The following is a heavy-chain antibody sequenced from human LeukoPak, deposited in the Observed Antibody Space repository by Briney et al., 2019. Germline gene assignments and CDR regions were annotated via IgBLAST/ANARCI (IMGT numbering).Heavy chain of an antibody. CDR1: SGSMSIYC. J-gene: IGHJ6*03. Sequence: SETLSLTCSVSSGSMSIYCWSWIRQPAGKGLEWIGRIYTSGSTNYNPSLKSRVTMSVDTSKNQFSLKLSSVTAADTAVYYCARDQRGYAYMDVWGKGTTVTVSS. CDR2: IYTSGST. V-gene: IGHV4-4*07. D-gene: IGHD5-12*01. CDR3: ARDQRGYAYMDV.